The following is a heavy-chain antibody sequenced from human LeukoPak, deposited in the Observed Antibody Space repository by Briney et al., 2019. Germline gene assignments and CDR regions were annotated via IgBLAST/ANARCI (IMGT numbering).Heavy chain of an antibody. V-gene: IGHV3-7*01. Sequence: GGSLILSCEASGFTLTGSYKFTFSDFWMSWVRQAPGKGLEWVANVKQDGRENYFADCVKDRFTISRDNAKNALFLHMNSRRXXXXXXXYCATWDXWSGYRFDSWGQGTLVTVSS. J-gene: IGHJ4*02. CDR1: GFTLTGSYKFTFSDFW. CDR2: VKQDGREN. D-gene: IGHD3-3*01. CDR3: ATWDXWSGYRFDS.